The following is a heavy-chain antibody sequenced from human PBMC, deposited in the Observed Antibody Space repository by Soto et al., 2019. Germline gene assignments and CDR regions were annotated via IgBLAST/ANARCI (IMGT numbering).Heavy chain of an antibody. J-gene: IGHJ4*02. Sequence: GGSLRLSCAASGFTFSGYGMHWVRQAPGKGLEWVAVISYDGSNKYYADSVKGRFTISRDNSKNTLYLQMNSLRAEDTAVYYCAKAPIGYSGYDLVYFDYWGQGTLVTVSS. D-gene: IGHD5-12*01. CDR2: ISYDGSNK. V-gene: IGHV3-30*18. CDR3: AKAPIGYSGYDLVYFDY. CDR1: GFTFSGYG.